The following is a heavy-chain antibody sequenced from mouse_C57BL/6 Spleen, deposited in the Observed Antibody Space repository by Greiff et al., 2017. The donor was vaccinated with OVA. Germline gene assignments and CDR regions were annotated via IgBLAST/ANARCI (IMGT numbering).Heavy chain of an antibody. D-gene: IGHD2-1*01. CDR1: GYAFSSSW. J-gene: IGHJ3*01. CDR3: ATDGVYYGNTWFAY. CDR2: IYPGDGDT. V-gene: IGHV1-82*01. Sequence: QVQLQQSGPELVKPGASVKISCKASGYAFSSSWMNWVKQRPGKGLEWIGRIYPGDGDTNYNGKFKGKATLTADKSSSTAYMQLSSLTSEDSAVYFCATDGVYYGNTWFAYWGQGTLVTVSA.